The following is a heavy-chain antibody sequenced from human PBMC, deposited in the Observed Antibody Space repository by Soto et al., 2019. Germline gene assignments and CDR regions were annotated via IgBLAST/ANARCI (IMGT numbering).Heavy chain of an antibody. V-gene: IGHV4-31*03. J-gene: IGHJ3*02. CDR2: IDNSGTS. CDR1: GGSISSGGSY. D-gene: IGHD1-20*01. Sequence: QGQLQESGPGLVKPSQTLFLTCTVSGGSISSGGSYWGWIRQHPGKGLEWIGYIDNSGTSYYNPSLKSRLTISVDTSNDQFSVHLSSVTAADTAVYYCARVGISGTIDAFDIWGQGTMVTVSS. CDR3: ARVGISGTIDAFDI.